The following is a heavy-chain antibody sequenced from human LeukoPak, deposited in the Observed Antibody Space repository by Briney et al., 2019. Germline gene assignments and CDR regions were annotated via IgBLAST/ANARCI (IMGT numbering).Heavy chain of an antibody. CDR2: IYYNGHT. CDR1: GGSIATYY. V-gene: IGHV4-59*01. Sequence: SETLSLTCTVSGGSIATYYWSWIRRPPGKGLEWIGYIYYNGHTDYNPSLKSRVTISVHTSKNQFSLKLSSVTAADTAVYYCAKGAGPPWFDPWGQGTLVTVSS. J-gene: IGHJ5*02. CDR3: AKGAGPPWFDP. D-gene: IGHD6-19*01.